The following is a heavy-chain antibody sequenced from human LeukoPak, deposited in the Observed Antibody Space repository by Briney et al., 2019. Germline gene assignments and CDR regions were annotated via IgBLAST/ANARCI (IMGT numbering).Heavy chain of an antibody. D-gene: IGHD1-1*01. CDR3: ARASQGNLGSQLDY. V-gene: IGHV1-8*01. CDR2: MNPNSGNT. CDR1: GYTFTSYD. J-gene: IGHJ4*02. Sequence: ASVTVSCKASGYTFTSYDINWVRQATGQGLEWMGWMNPNSGNTGYAQKFQGRVTMTRNTPISTAYMELSSLRSEDTAVYYCARASQGNLGSQLDYWGQGTLVTVSS.